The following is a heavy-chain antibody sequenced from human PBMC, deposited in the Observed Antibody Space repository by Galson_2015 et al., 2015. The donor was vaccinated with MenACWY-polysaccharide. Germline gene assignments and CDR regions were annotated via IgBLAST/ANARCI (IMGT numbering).Heavy chain of an antibody. CDR1: GYTFSSYY. J-gene: IGHJ5*02. V-gene: IGHV1-46*01. CDR2: INPSGGST. Sequence: SVKVSCKASGYTFSSYYMHWVRQAPGQGLEWMGIINPSGGSTSYAQKFQDRVTMTRDTSTSTVYMELSSLRSEDTAVYYCAREAVEGYVWGSYRKNWFDPWGQGTLVTVSS. D-gene: IGHD3-16*02. CDR3: AREAVEGYVWGSYRKNWFDP.